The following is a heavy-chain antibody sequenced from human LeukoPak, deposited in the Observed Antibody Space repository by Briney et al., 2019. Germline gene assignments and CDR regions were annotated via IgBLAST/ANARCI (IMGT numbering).Heavy chain of an antibody. J-gene: IGHJ4*02. Sequence: GGSLRLSCAASGFTFSDYYMSWIRQAPGKGLEWVSYISSSGSTIYYADSVKGRFTISRDNAKNSLYLQVNSLRAEDTAVYYCARVMSGWSEYYFDYWGQGTLVTVSS. V-gene: IGHV3-11*04. CDR3: ARVMSGWSEYYFDY. CDR2: ISSSGSTI. CDR1: GFTFSDYY. D-gene: IGHD6-19*01.